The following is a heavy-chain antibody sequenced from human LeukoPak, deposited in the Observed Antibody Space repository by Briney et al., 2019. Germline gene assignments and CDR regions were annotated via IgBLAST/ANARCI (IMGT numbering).Heavy chain of an antibody. Sequence: PSETLSLTCSVSGGSSSTYYWSWIRQPPGKGLEWIGYMSYSGSTNYNPSLKSRVTISVDTSKNQFSLKLSSVTAADTAVYYCARDAYDSSAVWFDPWGQGTLVTVSS. D-gene: IGHD3-22*01. CDR3: ARDAYDSSAVWFDP. V-gene: IGHV4-59*01. J-gene: IGHJ5*02. CDR1: GGSSSTYY. CDR2: MSYSGST.